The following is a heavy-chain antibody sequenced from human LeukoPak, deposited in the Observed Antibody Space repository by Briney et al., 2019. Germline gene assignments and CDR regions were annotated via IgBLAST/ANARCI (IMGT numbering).Heavy chain of an antibody. D-gene: IGHD5-12*01. V-gene: IGHV5-51*01. Sequence: GGALQISCQGSGYNFTSYWIGWGRQVPGKRLEGMGVIYPGDSDTRYSPSFQGQVTISADKSISTVYLQWSSLKASDTAMYYCARQIVATIKVFDYWGQGTLVTVSS. J-gene: IGHJ4*02. CDR1: GYNFTSYW. CDR3: ARQIVATIKVFDY. CDR2: IYPGDSDT.